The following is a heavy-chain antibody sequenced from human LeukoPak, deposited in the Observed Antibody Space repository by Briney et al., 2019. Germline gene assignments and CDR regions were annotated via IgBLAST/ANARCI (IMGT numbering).Heavy chain of an antibody. CDR1: GYTFTSYY. J-gene: IGHJ4*02. V-gene: IGHV1-46*01. Sequence: ASVKVSCKASGYTFTSYYMHWVRQAPGQGLEWMGIINPSGGSTSYAQKFQGRVTMTRDTSTSTVYMELSSLRSEDTAVYYCARDGDLRPYGSGSYYNSRIDYWGQGTLVTVSS. CDR3: ARDGDLRPYGSGSYYNSRIDY. D-gene: IGHD3-10*01. CDR2: INPSGGST.